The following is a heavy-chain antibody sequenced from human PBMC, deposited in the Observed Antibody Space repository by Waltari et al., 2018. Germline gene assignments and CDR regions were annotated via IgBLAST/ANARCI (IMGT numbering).Heavy chain of an antibody. Sequence: QVQLQESGPGLVKPSGTLSLPCTVSGGSISSGTWWSWVRQSPGQGLEWIGESYYSGSTNYKPSLESRVTISVDRSKNQFSLSLSSVTAADTAMYFCARGTYGYGKYDSWGQGTLVTVSS. CDR3: ARGTYGYGKYDS. CDR1: GGSISSGTW. J-gene: IGHJ4*02. D-gene: IGHD5-18*01. CDR2: SYYSGST. V-gene: IGHV4-4*02.